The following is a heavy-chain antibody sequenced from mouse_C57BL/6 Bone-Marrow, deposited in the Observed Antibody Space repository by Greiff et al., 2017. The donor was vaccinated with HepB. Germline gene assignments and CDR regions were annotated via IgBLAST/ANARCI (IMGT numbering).Heavy chain of an antibody. V-gene: IGHV1-64*01. CDR2: IHPNSGST. Sequence: VKLQQPGAELVKPGASVKLSCKASGYTFTSYWMHWVKQRPGQGLEWIGMIHPNSGSTNYNEKFKSKATLTVDKSSSTAYMQRSSLTSEDSAVYYCARGPFITTVVAIDYFDYWGQGTTLTVSS. CDR1: GYTFTSYW. D-gene: IGHD1-1*01. CDR3: ARGPFITTVVAIDYFDY. J-gene: IGHJ2*01.